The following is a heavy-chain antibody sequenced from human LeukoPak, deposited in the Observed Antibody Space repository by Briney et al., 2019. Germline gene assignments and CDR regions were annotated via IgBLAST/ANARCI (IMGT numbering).Heavy chain of an antibody. V-gene: IGHV1-18*01. CDR1: GYTFTSYG. CDR2: ISAYNGNT. CDR3: AREWPSFGVQLWLRHLDY. D-gene: IGHD5-18*01. J-gene: IGHJ4*02. Sequence: GASVKVSCKASGYTFTSYGISWVRQAPGQGLEWMGWISAYNGNTNYAQKLQGRVTMTTDTSTSTAYMELRSLRSDDTAVYYCAREWPSFGVQLWLRHLDYWGQGTLVTVSS.